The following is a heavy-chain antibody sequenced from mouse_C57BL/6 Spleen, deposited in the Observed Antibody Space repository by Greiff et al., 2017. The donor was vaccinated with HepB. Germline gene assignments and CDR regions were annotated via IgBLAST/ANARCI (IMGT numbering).Heavy chain of an antibody. CDR2: IWRGGST. CDR1: GFSLTSYG. V-gene: IGHV2-5*01. CDR3: AKGGLLPPYYYAMDY. J-gene: IGHJ4*01. Sequence: QVQLQQSGPGLVQPSQSLSITCTVSGFSLTSYGVHWVRQSPGKGLEWLGVIWRGGSTDYNAAFMSRLSITKDNSKSQVFFKMNILQADDTALYYCAKGGLLPPYYYAMDYWGQGTSVTVSS. D-gene: IGHD1-1*01.